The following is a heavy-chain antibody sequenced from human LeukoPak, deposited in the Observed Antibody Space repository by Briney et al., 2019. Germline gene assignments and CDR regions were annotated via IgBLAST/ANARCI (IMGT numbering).Heavy chain of an antibody. D-gene: IGHD3-16*01. CDR1: GFTFSSYG. Sequence: GGSLRLSCAASGFTFSSYGMSWVRQAPGKGLVWVSRINGDGSRTSYADSVKGRFTISRDNAKNTLYLQMNSLRAEDTAVYYCTRTWGGFDIWGQGTMVTVSS. CDR2: INGDGSRT. V-gene: IGHV3-74*01. J-gene: IGHJ3*02. CDR3: TRTWGGFDI.